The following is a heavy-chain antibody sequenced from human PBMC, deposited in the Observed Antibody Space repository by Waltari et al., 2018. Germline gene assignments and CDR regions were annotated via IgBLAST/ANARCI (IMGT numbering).Heavy chain of an antibody. J-gene: IGHJ4*02. CDR2: MSYDGISK. CDR1: GFTFSNWI. V-gene: IGHV3-30*01. CDR3: AREGGTSGYSGYFDY. D-gene: IGHD2-15*01. Sequence: QVQLVESGGGVVQPGRSLRLSCTAPGFTFSNWIIHWVRQAPGKGREWVAAMSYDGISKYYADSVKGRFTLAGDDSKNTVYLQINSLRAEDTAVYYCAREGGTSGYSGYFDYWGQGTLVTVSS.